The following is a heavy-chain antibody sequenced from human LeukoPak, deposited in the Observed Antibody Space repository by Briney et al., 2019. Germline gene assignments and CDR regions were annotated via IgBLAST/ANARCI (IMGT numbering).Heavy chain of an antibody. CDR1: GFTFDDYG. CDR2: ISSSSSYI. Sequence: GESLRLSCAASGFTFDDYGMSWVRQAPGKGLEWVSSISSSSSYIYYADSVKGRFTISRDNAKNSLYLQMNSLRAEDTAVYYCARTYYYDSSGYSDAFDIWGQGTMVTVSS. V-gene: IGHV3-21*01. J-gene: IGHJ3*02. CDR3: ARTYYYDSSGYSDAFDI. D-gene: IGHD3-22*01.